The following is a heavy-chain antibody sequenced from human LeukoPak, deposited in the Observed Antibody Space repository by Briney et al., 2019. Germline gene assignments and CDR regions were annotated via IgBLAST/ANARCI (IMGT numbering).Heavy chain of an antibody. J-gene: IGHJ4*02. D-gene: IGHD6-13*01. CDR3: VSSSRVGGIDY. V-gene: IGHV4-31*03. CDR2: IYYSGST. CDR1: GGSISSGGYY. Sequence: SETLSLTCTVSGGSISSGGYYWSWIRQHPGKGLEWIGYIYYSGSTYYNPSLKSRVTISVDTSKNQFSLKLSSVTAADTAVYYCVSSSRVGGIDYWGQGTLVTVSS.